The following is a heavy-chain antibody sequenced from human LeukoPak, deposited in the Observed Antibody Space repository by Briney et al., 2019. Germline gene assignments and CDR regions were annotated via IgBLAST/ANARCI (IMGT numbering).Heavy chain of an antibody. CDR1: GGSISSSTYY. D-gene: IGHD5-18*01. J-gene: IGHJ4*02. Sequence: PSETLSLTCTVSGGSISSSTYYWSWIRQPPGKGLEWIGTIYYSGSTYYNPSLKSRVTISVDTSKNQFSLKLSSVTAADTAVYYCARHVYNYGEYYFDYWGQGTLVTVSS. CDR2: IYYSGST. V-gene: IGHV4-39*01. CDR3: ARHVYNYGEYYFDY.